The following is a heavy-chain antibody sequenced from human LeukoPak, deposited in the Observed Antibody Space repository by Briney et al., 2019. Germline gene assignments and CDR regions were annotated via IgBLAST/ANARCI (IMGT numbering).Heavy chain of an antibody. CDR3: AHRDTAMVRVDY. CDR1: GFTFSSYS. V-gene: IGHV3-15*01. Sequence: GGSLRLSCAASGFTFSSYSMNWVRQAPGKGLEWVGRVKSKTDGGTTDYAAPVKGRFTISRDDSKNTLYLQMSSLKTEDTAVYFCAHRDTAMVRVDYWGQGTLVTVSS. D-gene: IGHD5-18*01. CDR2: VKSKTDGGTT. J-gene: IGHJ4*02.